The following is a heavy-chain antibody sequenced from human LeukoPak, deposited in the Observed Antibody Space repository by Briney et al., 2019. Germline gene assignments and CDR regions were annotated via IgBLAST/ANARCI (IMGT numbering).Heavy chain of an antibody. CDR3: ARTYCSSTSCYIGWFDP. CDR2: IYYSGST. D-gene: IGHD2-2*02. J-gene: IGHJ5*02. Sequence: SETLSLTCTVSGGSISNYYWSWIRQPPGKGLEWIGYIYYSGSTNYNPSLEGRVTISVDTSKNQFSLKVTPVTAADTAVYYCARTYCSSTSCYIGWFDPWGQGTLVTVSS. CDR1: GGSISNYY. V-gene: IGHV4-59*01.